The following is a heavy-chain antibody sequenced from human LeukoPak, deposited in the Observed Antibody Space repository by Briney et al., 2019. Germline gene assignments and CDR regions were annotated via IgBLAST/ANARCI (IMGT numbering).Heavy chain of an antibody. J-gene: IGHJ5*02. V-gene: IGHV1-2*06. CDR1: GYTFTVYY. Sequence: GASVNVSCKASGYTFTVYYMHWVRQAPGQGLEWMGRINPNSGGTNYAQKFQGRVTMTRDTSISTAYMELSRLRSDDTAVYYCARAHFGTVTSSGYCFDPWGQGTLVTVSS. D-gene: IGHD4-17*01. CDR2: INPNSGGT. CDR3: ARAHFGTVTSSGYCFDP.